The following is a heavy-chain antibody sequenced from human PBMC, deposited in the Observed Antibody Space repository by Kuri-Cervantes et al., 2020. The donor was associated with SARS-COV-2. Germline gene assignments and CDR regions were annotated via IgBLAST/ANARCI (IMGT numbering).Heavy chain of an antibody. D-gene: IGHD5-18*01. CDR1: GGSISSYY. CDR2: IYYSGST. V-gene: IGHV4-59*01. J-gene: IGHJ3*02. Sequence: GSLRLSCTVSGGSISSYYWSWIRQPPGKGLDWIGYIYYSGSTNYNPSLKSRVTISVDTSKNQFSLKLSSVTAADTAVYYCARDWGYSYAEGAFDIWGQGTMVTVSS. CDR3: ARDWGYSYAEGAFDI.